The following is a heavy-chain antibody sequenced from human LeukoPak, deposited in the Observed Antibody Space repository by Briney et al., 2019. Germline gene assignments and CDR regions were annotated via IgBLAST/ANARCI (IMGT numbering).Heavy chain of an antibody. CDR2: ISSNGDNT. CDR3: VRGTGY. J-gene: IGHJ4*02. V-gene: IGHV3-64D*06. CDR1: GLSLSTYF. Sequence: GRSLRLSWSVSGLSLSTYFMDSVRQPPGKGLEYVSAISSNGDNTYYALSVKGRFTIARDNSKNTLYLQMSILRADNTAVYYCVRGTGYWGQGTLVTVSS.